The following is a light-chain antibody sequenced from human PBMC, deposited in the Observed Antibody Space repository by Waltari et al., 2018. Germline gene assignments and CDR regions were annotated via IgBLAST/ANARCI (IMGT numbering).Light chain of an antibody. CDR3: SSYTNSSTWV. V-gene: IGLV2-14*01. CDR1: RRDLGNYNH. CDR2: EVY. Sequence: QSALTQPASVSESPGQSVTISCTGTRRDLGNYNHVSWYQQHPGKAPKLIIFEVYDRPSGVSDRFSASKSANTASLTISGLQAEDEADYYCSSYTNSSTWVFGGGTSLTVL. J-gene: IGLJ3*02.